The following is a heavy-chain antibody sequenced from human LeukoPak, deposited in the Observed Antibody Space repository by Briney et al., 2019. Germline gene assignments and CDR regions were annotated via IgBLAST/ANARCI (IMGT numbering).Heavy chain of an antibody. Sequence: GGSLRLSCAASGFTFSSYAMSWVRQAPGKGLEWVSAISGSGGSTYYADSVKGRFTISRDNAKNSLYLQMNSLRAEDTAVYYCARDLGYGGNSGFLYGMDVWGQGTTVTVSS. CDR2: ISGSGGST. CDR3: ARDLGYGGNSGFLYGMDV. J-gene: IGHJ6*02. CDR1: GFTFSSYA. D-gene: IGHD4-23*01. V-gene: IGHV3-23*01.